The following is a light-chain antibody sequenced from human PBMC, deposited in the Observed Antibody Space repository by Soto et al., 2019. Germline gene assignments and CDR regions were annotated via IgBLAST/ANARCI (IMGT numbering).Light chain of an antibody. J-gene: IGKJ5*01. CDR1: QSISSW. CDR2: DAY. CDR3: KQSETYPLT. Sequence: DIQMTQSPSTLSATAGDRVTITCRASQSISSWLAWYQHKPGKAHKLLIYDAYNLDSGVPSRFSGSGSGTEFTLTISSLQPGDFATYYCKQSETYPLTFGQGTRLEIK. V-gene: IGKV1-5*01.